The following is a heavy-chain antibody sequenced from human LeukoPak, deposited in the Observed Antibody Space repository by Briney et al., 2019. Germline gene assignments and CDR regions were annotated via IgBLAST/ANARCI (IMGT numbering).Heavy chain of an antibody. J-gene: IGHJ5*02. V-gene: IGHV3-74*01. CDR3: ARAPVATWFDP. CDR1: GFTFSSYW. D-gene: IGHD2-2*01. Sequence: GGSLRLSCAASGFTFSSYWMYWVRRAPGKGLVWVSHINSDGSSTSCADSVKGRFTISRDNAKNTLYLQMNSLRAEDTAVYYCARAPVATWFDPWGQGTLVTVSS. CDR2: INSDGSST.